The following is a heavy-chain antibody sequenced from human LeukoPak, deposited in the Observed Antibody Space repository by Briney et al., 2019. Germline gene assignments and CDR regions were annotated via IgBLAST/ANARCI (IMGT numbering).Heavy chain of an antibody. D-gene: IGHD1-26*01. V-gene: IGHV3-13*01. Sequence: GGSLRLSCAASGFTFSSYDMHWVRQATGKGLEWVSATGTAGDTYYPGSVKGRFTISRENAKNSLYLQMNSLRAGDTAVYYCARGSIVGATSLPDYWGQGTLVTVSS. CDR3: ARGSIVGATSLPDY. CDR1: GFTFSSYD. J-gene: IGHJ4*02. CDR2: TGTAGDT.